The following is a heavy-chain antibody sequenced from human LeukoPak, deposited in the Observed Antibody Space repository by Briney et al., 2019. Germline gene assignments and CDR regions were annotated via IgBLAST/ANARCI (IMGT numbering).Heavy chain of an antibody. D-gene: IGHD1-7*01. Sequence: PGGSLRLSCAASGFTFSSYGMSWVRQAPGKGLEWVSAISGSGGSTYYADSVKGRFTISRDNSKNTLYLQMNSLRAEDTAVYYCAKDRHRDRWNLSAGGLWGQGTLVTVSS. J-gene: IGHJ4*02. V-gene: IGHV3-23*01. CDR1: GFTFSSYG. CDR3: AKDRHRDRWNLSAGGL. CDR2: ISGSGGST.